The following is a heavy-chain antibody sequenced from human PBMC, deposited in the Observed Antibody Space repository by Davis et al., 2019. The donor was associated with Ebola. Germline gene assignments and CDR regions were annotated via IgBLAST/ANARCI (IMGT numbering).Heavy chain of an antibody. CDR2: ISSSSSYT. CDR3: ARDYFGFYYYGMDV. V-gene: IGHV3-11*05. Sequence: GESLKISCAASGFTFSDYYMSWIRQAPGKGLEWVSYISSSSSYTNYADSVKGRFTISRDNAKNSLYLQMNSLRAEDTAVYYCARDYFGFYYYGMDVWGQGTTVTVSS. CDR1: GFTFSDYY. D-gene: IGHD2/OR15-2a*01. J-gene: IGHJ6*02.